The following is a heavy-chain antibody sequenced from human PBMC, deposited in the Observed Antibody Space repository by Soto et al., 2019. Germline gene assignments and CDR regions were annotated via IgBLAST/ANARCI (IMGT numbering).Heavy chain of an antibody. D-gene: IGHD3-22*01. CDR2: IYYTGST. V-gene: IGHV4-39*01. Sequence: SETLSLTCTVSGDSISSSSYYWGWIRQPPGKGLEWIGSIYYTGSTYYNPSLKSRVTISVDTSKNQFSLKLSSVTAADTAVYFCARHFRPRDSLFAPWGQGTLVPVSA. CDR3: ARHFRPRDSLFAP. CDR1: GDSISSSSYY. J-gene: IGHJ5*02.